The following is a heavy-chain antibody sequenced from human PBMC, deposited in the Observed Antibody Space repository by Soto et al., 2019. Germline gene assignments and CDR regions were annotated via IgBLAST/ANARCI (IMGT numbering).Heavy chain of an antibody. CDR1: GFTFSSFW. Sequence: LRLSCAASGFTFSSFWMSWVRQAPGKGLEWVANIKTDGSETHYVDSVKGRFTISRDNPENTLFLHMNSPRADDTAVYYCAIARVADSSLDHWGQGILVTVSS. V-gene: IGHV3-7*01. J-gene: IGHJ4*01. D-gene: IGHD3-3*01. CDR2: IKTDGSET. CDR3: AIARVADSSLDH.